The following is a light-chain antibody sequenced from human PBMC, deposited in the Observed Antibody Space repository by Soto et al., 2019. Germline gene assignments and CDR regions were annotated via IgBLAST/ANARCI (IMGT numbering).Light chain of an antibody. CDR3: ENWDSNTGV. CDR2: LEGRGNY. V-gene: IGLV4-60*02. CDR1: SGHSSYI. J-gene: IGLJ3*02. Sequence: QPVLTQSSSASASLGSSVKLTCTLSSGHSSYIIAWHQQQPGKAPRYLMKLEGRGNYNQGSGVPDRFSGSSSGAARYLTSAIQPFEEEADYSCENWDSNTGVFGGGTKLTVL.